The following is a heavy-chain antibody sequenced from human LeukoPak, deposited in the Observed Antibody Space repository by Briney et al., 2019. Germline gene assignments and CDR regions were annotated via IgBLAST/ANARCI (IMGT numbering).Heavy chain of an antibody. CDR3: ARSEYYDSGVTWFDP. J-gene: IGHJ5*02. CDR1: GYNFTSYW. Sequence: GESLKISCKGSGYNFTSYWIDWVRQMPGKGLEWMGIIYPGDSDTTYSPSFQGQVTISADKSINTAYLQWSSLKASDTAMYYCARSEYYDSGVTWFDPWGQGTLVTVSS. D-gene: IGHD3-22*01. CDR2: IYPGDSDT. V-gene: IGHV5-51*01.